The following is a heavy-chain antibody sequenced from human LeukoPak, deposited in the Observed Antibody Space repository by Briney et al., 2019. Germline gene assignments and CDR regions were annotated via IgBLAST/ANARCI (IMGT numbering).Heavy chain of an antibody. CDR1: GGSISSYY. D-gene: IGHD2-21*02. CDR3: ARAYCGGDCYSYAPYYYGMDV. V-gene: IGHV4-59*08. Sequence: SETLSLTCTVSGGSISSYYWSWIRQPPGKGLEWIGYIYYSGSTNYNPSLKSRVTISVDTSKNQFSLKLSSVTAADTAVYYCARAYCGGDCYSYAPYYYGMDVWGQGTTVTVSS. J-gene: IGHJ6*02. CDR2: IYYSGST.